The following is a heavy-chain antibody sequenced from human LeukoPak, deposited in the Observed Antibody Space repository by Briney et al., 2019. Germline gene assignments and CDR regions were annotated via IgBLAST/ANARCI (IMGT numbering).Heavy chain of an antibody. V-gene: IGHV3-7*01. D-gene: IGHD1-26*01. Sequence: AGGSLRLSCAASGFTLSSYAMSWVRQAPGKGLEWVAHINQDGSEIYYVDSLKGRFTISRDNAKNSLYLQMNSLRAEDTAVYYCARDKIVGATHLDYWGQGTPVTVSS. CDR2: INQDGSEI. CDR1: GFTLSSYA. J-gene: IGHJ4*02. CDR3: ARDKIVGATHLDY.